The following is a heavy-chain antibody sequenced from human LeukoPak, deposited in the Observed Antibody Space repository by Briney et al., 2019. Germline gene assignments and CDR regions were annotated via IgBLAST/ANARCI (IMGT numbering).Heavy chain of an antibody. CDR3: AAAGEYQLLFPDY. D-gene: IGHD2-2*01. J-gene: IGHJ4*02. CDR1: GFILGTYV. CDR2: LYSDGNT. Sequence: GGSLRLSCVAPGFILGTYVMNWVRQTPGKGLEWVSVLYSDGNTYYADSVKGRFTISRDNSKNTLYLQMNSLRPEDTAVYYCAAAGEYQLLFPDYWGQGTLVTVSS. V-gene: IGHV3-53*01.